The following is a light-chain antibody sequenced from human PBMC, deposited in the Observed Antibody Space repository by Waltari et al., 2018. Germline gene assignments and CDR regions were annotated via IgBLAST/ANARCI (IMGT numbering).Light chain of an antibody. Sequence: QSALTQPASVSGSPGQSITISCSGTDSDLGAYDFVSWYPQHPGKAPHLIIYEVSNRPSGISNRFSASKSGNTASLTISGLQAEDEADYYCSSYTTSSAPGVFGTGTRVTVL. J-gene: IGLJ1*01. CDR3: SSYTTSSAPGV. CDR1: DSDLGAYDF. V-gene: IGLV2-14*01. CDR2: EVS.